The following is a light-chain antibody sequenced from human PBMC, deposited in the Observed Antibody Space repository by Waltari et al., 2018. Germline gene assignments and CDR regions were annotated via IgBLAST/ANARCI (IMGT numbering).Light chain of an antibody. Sequence: SYELTQPPSVSVSPGQTASITCSGDNLGDKYACWYQQKPGQSPVLVIYQDSTRPSGIPERFSGSNSGNTATLTISGTQAMDEADYYCQAWDSSTANVFGTGTKVTVL. V-gene: IGLV3-1*01. CDR2: QDS. J-gene: IGLJ1*01. CDR1: NLGDKY. CDR3: QAWDSSTANV.